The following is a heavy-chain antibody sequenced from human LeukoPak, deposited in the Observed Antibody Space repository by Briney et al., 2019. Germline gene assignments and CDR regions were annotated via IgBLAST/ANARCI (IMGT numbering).Heavy chain of an antibody. Sequence: PGGSLRLSCAASGFTFSSFGMHWVRQAPGKGLEWVADIWYNGSNKYYAESVKGRFTISRDNSKNTVYLQMNSLRAEDTAVYYCVRDPYEAYWGQGTLVTVSS. CDR1: GFTFSSFG. V-gene: IGHV3-33*01. CDR3: VRDPYEAY. D-gene: IGHD5-12*01. CDR2: IWYNGSNK. J-gene: IGHJ4*02.